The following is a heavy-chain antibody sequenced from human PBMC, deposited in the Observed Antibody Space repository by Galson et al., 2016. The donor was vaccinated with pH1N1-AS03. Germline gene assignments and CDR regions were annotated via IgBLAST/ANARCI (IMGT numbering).Heavy chain of an antibody. CDR2: VSTTGDT. Sequence: ETLSLTCTVSGGSLSTYYWSWIRQPAGKALEWIGRVSTTGDTNYNPSLKNRVTLSVDTPKNQFSLKLNSVIAADTAVYYCASDPVEHYYGSGRFRLFDYWGQGTLVTVSS. CDR3: ASDPVEHYYGSGRFRLFDY. CDR1: GGSLSTYY. V-gene: IGHV4-4*07. D-gene: IGHD3-10*01. J-gene: IGHJ4*02.